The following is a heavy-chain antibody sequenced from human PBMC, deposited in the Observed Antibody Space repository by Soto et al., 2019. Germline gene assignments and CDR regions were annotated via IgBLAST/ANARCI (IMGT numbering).Heavy chain of an antibody. D-gene: IGHD5-12*01. CDR1: GFTFDDYA. CDR2: VTRNSGSI. J-gene: IGHJ4*02. V-gene: IGHV3-9*01. CDR3: VKDKDEESNVDGSFDS. Sequence: EVQLVESGGGLVQPGRSLRLSCAASGFTFDDYAMHWVRQPPGKGLEWVSGVTRNSGSIDYVDSVKGRFTISRDNAKNYMYLQINSLLTEETTLYYCVKDKDEESNVDGSFDSWGQGTRVTVSS.